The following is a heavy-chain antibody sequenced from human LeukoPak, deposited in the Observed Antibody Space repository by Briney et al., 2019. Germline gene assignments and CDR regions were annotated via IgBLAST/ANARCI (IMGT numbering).Heavy chain of an antibody. Sequence: SETLSLNCTVSGGSISRTSYYWDWIRLPPGKGMESIGNVFDSGSTHYNTSLKSRVTISVDTSKNQFSLRLSSVTAADTAVYYCARHTRPGHSGYENAFDIWGQGTMVTVSS. CDR1: GGSISRTSYY. V-gene: IGHV4-39*01. CDR2: VFDSGST. J-gene: IGHJ3*02. CDR3: ARHTRPGHSGYENAFDI. D-gene: IGHD5-12*01.